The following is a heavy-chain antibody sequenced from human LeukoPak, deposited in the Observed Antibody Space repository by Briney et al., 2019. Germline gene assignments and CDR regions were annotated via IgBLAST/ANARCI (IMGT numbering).Heavy chain of an antibody. Sequence: GASVKVSCKASGGTFSSYAISWVRQAPGQGLEWMGGIIPIFGTANYAQKFQGRVTITADKSTSTAYMELSSLRSEDTAVYYCAREDVVVPAATHRWFDPWGQGTLVTVSS. D-gene: IGHD2-2*01. CDR1: GGTFSSYA. V-gene: IGHV1-69*06. J-gene: IGHJ5*02. CDR3: AREDVVVPAATHRWFDP. CDR2: IIPIFGTA.